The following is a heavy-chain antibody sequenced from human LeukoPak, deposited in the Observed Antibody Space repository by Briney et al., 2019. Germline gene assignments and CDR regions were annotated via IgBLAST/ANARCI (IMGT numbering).Heavy chain of an antibody. J-gene: IGHJ4*02. CDR3: ARDYGGSSPFDY. CDR2: ISSSGSDI. CDR1: GFTFSNYE. D-gene: IGHD4-23*01. Sequence: PGGSLRLSCAASGFTFSNYEMHWVRQAPGKGLGWVSYISSSGSDIYYADSVKGRFTISRDNAKNSLYLHMSSLRAEDTAVYYCARDYGGSSPFDYWGQGTLVTVSS. V-gene: IGHV3-48*03.